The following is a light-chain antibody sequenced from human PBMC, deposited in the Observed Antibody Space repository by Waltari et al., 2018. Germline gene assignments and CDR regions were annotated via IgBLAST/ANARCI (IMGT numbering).Light chain of an antibody. CDR1: QRISSD. Sequence: DIQMTQSPSSLSASVGDRVTITCRASQRISSDLNWYQQKPGKAPMRLIYAASSFQSGVPSRFSGSGSGADFTLTSSSLQTEDCATYYCQRSYSTPRTFGPGTKVDIK. CDR2: AAS. V-gene: IGKV1-39*01. CDR3: QRSYSTPRT. J-gene: IGKJ3*01.